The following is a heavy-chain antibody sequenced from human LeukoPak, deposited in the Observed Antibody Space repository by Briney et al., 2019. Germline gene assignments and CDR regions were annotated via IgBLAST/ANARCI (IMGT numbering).Heavy chain of an antibody. V-gene: IGHV5-10-1*01. CDR2: IDPGDSFT. CDR3: ARDGGGVSSWVSH. J-gene: IGHJ4*02. D-gene: IGHD2-8*02. CDR1: GXRFSSYW. Sequence: GESLKISCKGSGXRFSSYWISWVRQMPGEGLEWMGRIDPGDSFTKYRPSLEGRVTISADKSLSTVYLQWSSLKASDTAIYYCARDGGGVSSWVSHWGQGTLVTVSS.